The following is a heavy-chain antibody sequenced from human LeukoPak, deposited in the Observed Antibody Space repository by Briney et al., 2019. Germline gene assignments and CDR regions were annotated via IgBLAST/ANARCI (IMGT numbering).Heavy chain of an antibody. CDR3: ARDLWGSSSSQLATFDY. CDR2: INWNGGST. V-gene: IGHV3-20*04. CDR1: GLTFDDYG. J-gene: IGHJ4*02. D-gene: IGHD6-6*01. Sequence: GGSLRLSCAASGLTFDDYGMSWLRQAPGKGLDWVSGINWNGGSTAYADSVKGRFTISRDNAKNSLYLQMNSLRAEDTAFYYCARDLWGSSSSQLATFDYWGQGTLVTVSS.